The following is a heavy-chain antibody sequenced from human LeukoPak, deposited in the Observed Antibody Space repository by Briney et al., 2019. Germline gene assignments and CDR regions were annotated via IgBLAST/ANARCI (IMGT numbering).Heavy chain of an antibody. CDR2: LNFRGSL. J-gene: IGHJ4*02. Sequence: KTAETLSLTCTVSVGSITRGDYYWNWVRQPPGKGLEWIGNLNFRGSLFYHPSLKSRVTMSADPSQNQFSLRLMSVTAADTAVYYCATRTYRAHFDHWGQGTLVTVSS. D-gene: IGHD4/OR15-4a*01. V-gene: IGHV4-39*01. CDR1: VGSITRGDYY. CDR3: ATRTYRAHFDH.